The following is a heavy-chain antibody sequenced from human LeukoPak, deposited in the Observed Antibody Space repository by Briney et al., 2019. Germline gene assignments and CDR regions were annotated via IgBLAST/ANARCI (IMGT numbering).Heavy chain of an antibody. Sequence: ASVKVTCKASGYTFTSYGISWVRQAPGQGLEWMGWISAYNGNTNYAQKLQGRVTMTTDTSTSTAYMELRSPRSDDTAVYYCARESPYSLYFDYWGQGTLVTVSS. CDR3: ARESPYSLYFDY. V-gene: IGHV1-18*01. J-gene: IGHJ4*02. D-gene: IGHD2-21*01. CDR1: GYTFTSYG. CDR2: ISAYNGNT.